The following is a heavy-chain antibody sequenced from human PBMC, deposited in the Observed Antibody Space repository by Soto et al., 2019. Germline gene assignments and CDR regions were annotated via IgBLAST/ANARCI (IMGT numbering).Heavy chain of an antibody. V-gene: IGHV4-61*01. D-gene: IGHD3-3*01. CDR1: GGSVSSGSYY. J-gene: IGHJ5*02. CDR3: ARGRFGGTYYDFWSGYYTGPGFDP. CDR2: IYYSGST. Sequence: SETLSLTCTVSGGSVSSGSYYWSWIRHPPGKGLEWIGYIYYSGSTNYNPSLKSRVTISVDTSKNQFSLKLSSVTAADTAVYYCARGRFGGTYYDFWSGYYTGPGFDPWGQGTLVTVS.